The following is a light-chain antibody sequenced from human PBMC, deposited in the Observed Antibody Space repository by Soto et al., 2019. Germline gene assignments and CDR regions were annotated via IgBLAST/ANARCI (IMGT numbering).Light chain of an antibody. V-gene: IGKV1-5*03. CDR2: KAS. CDR3: QQYKSYPAT. J-gene: IGKJ4*01. Sequence: DIQMTQSPSTLSASVGDRVTITCRASQSISSWLAWYQQKPGKAPNFLIYKASSLESGVPSRFSGSGSGTEFTLTISSLQPDDFATYYCQQYKSYPATFGGGTKVEIK. CDR1: QSISSW.